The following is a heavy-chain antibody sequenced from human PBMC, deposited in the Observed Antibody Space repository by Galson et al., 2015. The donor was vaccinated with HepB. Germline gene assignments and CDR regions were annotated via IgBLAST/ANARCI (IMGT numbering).Heavy chain of an antibody. CDR2: ISYDGSNK. D-gene: IGHD3-22*01. Sequence: SLRLSCAASGFTFSSYGMHWVRQAPGKGLEWVAVISYDGSNKYYADSVKGRFTISRDNSKNTLYLQMNSLRAEDTAVYYCAKGRYYYDSSEYSLWSPIFWWGQGTLVTVSS. V-gene: IGHV3-30*18. J-gene: IGHJ4*02. CDR1: GFTFSSYG. CDR3: AKGRYYYDSSEYSLWSPIFW.